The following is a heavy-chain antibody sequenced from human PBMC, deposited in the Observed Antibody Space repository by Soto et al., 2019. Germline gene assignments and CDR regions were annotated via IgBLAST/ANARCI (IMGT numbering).Heavy chain of an antibody. CDR1: GGSISSYY. D-gene: IGHD5-18*01. CDR2: IYYSGST. CDR3: ARRYGKNAFDI. V-gene: IGHV4-59*01. J-gene: IGHJ3*02. Sequence: SSETLSLTCTVSGGSISSYYWSWIRQPPGKGLEWIGYIYYSGSTNYNPSLKSRVTISVDTSKNQFSLKLSSVTAADTAVYYCARRYGKNAFDIWGQGTIVTVSS.